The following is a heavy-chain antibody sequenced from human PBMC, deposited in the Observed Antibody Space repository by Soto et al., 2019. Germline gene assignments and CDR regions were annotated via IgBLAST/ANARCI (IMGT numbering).Heavy chain of an antibody. V-gene: IGHV4-39*01. Sequence: SETLSLTCTVSGGSTSSSSYYWGWIRQPPGKGLEWIGSIYYSGSTYYNPSLKSRVTISVDTSKNQFSLKLSSVTAADTAVYYCARQGSSSRNYFDYWRQGTLVTVSS. CDR2: IYYSGST. D-gene: IGHD6-13*01. J-gene: IGHJ4*02. CDR1: GGSTSSSSYY. CDR3: ARQGSSSRNYFDY.